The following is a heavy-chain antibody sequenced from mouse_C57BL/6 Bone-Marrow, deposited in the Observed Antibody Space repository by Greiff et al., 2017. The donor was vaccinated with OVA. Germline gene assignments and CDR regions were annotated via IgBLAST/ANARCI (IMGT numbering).Heavy chain of an antibody. Sequence: VQRVESGAELVRPGTSVKMSCKASGYTFTNYWIGWAKQRPGHGLEWIGDIYPGGGYTNYNEKFKGKATLTADKSSSTAYMQFSSLTSEDSAIYYCARMVVATPYAMDYWGQGTSVTVSS. CDR1: GYTFTNYW. J-gene: IGHJ4*01. CDR3: ARMVVATPYAMDY. D-gene: IGHD1-1*01. V-gene: IGHV1-63*01. CDR2: IYPGGGYT.